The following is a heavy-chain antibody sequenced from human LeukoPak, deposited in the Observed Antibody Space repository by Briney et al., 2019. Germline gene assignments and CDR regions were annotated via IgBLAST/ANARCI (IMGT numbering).Heavy chain of an antibody. CDR3: ARDTSTRGLFDY. J-gene: IGHJ4*02. CDR2: ISSSGSTI. Sequence: PGGSLRLSCAASGFTFSDYYMSWIRPGPGKGPEGVSYISSSGSTIYYADSVKGRFTISRDNAKNSLYLQMNSPRAEDTAVYYCARDTSTRGLFDYWGQGTLVTVSS. CDR1: GFTFSDYY. D-gene: IGHD3-10*01. V-gene: IGHV3-11*04.